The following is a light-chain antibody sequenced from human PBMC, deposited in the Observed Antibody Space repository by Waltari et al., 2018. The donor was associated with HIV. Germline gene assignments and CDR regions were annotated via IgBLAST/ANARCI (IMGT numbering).Light chain of an antibody. J-gene: IGLJ2*01. V-gene: IGLV2-14*01. CDR2: GVS. CDR3: SSYTSMKRLV. CDR1: DTNIYSQTF. Sequence: QSALTQPASVSGSPGPSINISCSGIDTNIYSQTFVSWYQQHPGKPPRLVLFGVSNRPSGLSPRFSGIRSGSTASLTISGLRSEDEGVYFCSSYTSMKRLVFGGGTELTV.